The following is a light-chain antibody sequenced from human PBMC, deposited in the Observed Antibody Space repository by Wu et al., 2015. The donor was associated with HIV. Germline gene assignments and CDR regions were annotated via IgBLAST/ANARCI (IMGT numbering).Light chain of an antibody. Sequence: IVLTQSPATLALSPGERVTLSCRASQNVDNYLAWHQQKPGQAPRLLIYDASNRAKGIPARFTGSGSGTDFTLTITRLEPEDFAIYYCQQRRDWPLTFGQGTRLEIK. CDR2: DAS. J-gene: IGKJ5*01. CDR3: QQRRDWPLT. V-gene: IGKV3-11*01. CDR1: QNVDNY.